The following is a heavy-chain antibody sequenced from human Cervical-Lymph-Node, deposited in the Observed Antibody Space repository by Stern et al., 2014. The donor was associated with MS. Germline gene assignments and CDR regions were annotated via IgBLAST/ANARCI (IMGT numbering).Heavy chain of an antibody. Sequence: EVQLVESGAEVKKPGESLKISCEASGYLFDDYWIGWVRQMSGRGLELVAIIFPRDSNTRYSPSVQGQVTISADKSIRTAYLQWSSLKPSDPPIYYCPSSPATPSGYDRFDYWGQGALVTVSS. CDR3: PSSPATPSGYDRFDY. CDR2: IFPRDSNT. J-gene: IGHJ4*02. D-gene: IGHD5-12*01. CDR1: GYLFDDYW. V-gene: IGHV5-51*03.